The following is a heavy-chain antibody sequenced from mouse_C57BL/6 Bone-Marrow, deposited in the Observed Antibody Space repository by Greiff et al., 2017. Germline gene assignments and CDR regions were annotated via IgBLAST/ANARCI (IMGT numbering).Heavy chain of an antibody. CDR2: IWSGGST. D-gene: IGHD1-1*01. Sequence: QVQLKQSGPGLVQPLQSLSITCTVSGFSLTSYGVHWVRQSPGKGLEWLGVIWSGGSTDYNAAFISRLSISKDNSKSQVFFKMNSLQADDTAIYYCARPVVAPLYAMDYWGQGTSVTVSS. V-gene: IGHV2-2*01. J-gene: IGHJ4*01. CDR1: GFSLTSYG. CDR3: ARPVVAPLYAMDY.